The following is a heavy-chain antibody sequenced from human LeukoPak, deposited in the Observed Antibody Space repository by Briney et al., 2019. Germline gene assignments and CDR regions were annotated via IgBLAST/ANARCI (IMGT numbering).Heavy chain of an antibody. CDR1: GFTFSSYA. Sequence: PGGSLRLSCAASGFTFSSYAMNWVRQAPGKGLEWVSSISGSGGSTYYADSVKGRFTISRDNSKNTLYLQLNNLRAEDTAIYYCAKDRVGAMLYFDDWGQGTLVTVSS. D-gene: IGHD1-26*01. J-gene: IGHJ4*02. V-gene: IGHV3-23*01. CDR3: AKDRVGAMLYFDD. CDR2: ISGSGGST.